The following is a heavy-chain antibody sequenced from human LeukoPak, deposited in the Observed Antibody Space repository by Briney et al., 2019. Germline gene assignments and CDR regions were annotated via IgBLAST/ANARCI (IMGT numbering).Heavy chain of an antibody. V-gene: IGHV4-34*01. Sequence: SKTLSLTCAVYGGSFSGYYWSWIRQPPGKGLEWIGEINHSGSTNYNPSLKSRVTISVDTSKNQFSLKLSSVTAADTAVYYCAGTKRTFDYWGQGTLVTVSS. J-gene: IGHJ4*02. CDR1: GGSFSGYY. CDR3: AGTKRTFDY. CDR2: INHSGST.